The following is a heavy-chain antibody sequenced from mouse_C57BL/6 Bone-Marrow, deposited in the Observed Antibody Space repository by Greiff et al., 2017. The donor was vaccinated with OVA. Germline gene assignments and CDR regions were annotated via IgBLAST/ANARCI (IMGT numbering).Heavy chain of an antibody. CDR2: IYPRSGNT. V-gene: IGHV1-81*01. CDR1: GYTFTSYG. CDR3: ARSELLQPCYFDV. Sequence: QVQLKQSGAELARPGASVKLSCKASGYTFTSYGISWVKQRTGQGLEWIGEIYPRSGNTYYNEKFKGKATLTADKSSSTAYMELRSLTSEDSAVYFCARSELLQPCYFDVWGTGTTVTVSS. J-gene: IGHJ1*03. D-gene: IGHD1-1*01.